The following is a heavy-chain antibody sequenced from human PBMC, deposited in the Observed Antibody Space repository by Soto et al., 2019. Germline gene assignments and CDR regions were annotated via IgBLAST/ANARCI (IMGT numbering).Heavy chain of an antibody. J-gene: IGHJ4*02. CDR1: GYTFTSYD. Sequence: QVQLVQSGAEVKKPGASVKVSCKASGYTFTSYDFNWVLQAPGQGLEWLGWIKPNSGNTGYAQKFQGRVTMTRNTSISTAYMELSSLRSEDTAVYYCARTLYGDNVDYWGQGTLVTVSS. D-gene: IGHD4-17*01. V-gene: IGHV1-8*01. CDR2: IKPNSGNT. CDR3: ARTLYGDNVDY.